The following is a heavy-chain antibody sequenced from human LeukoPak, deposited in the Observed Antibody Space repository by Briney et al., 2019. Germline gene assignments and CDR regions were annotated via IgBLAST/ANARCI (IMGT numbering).Heavy chain of an antibody. CDR2: IDWDDDK. CDR3: ARTTPPHAITVVDFDY. CDR1: GFSLSTSGMC. J-gene: IGHJ4*02. D-gene: IGHD4-23*01. Sequence: ESAPTLLNPTQTHTLTCTFSGFSLSTSGMCVSWIRQPPTKALEWPARIDWDDDKYYSTSLKTRLTISKDTSKNKVVLTMTIMDPVDTATYYCARTTPPHAITVVDFDYWGQGTLVTVSS. V-gene: IGHV2-70*11.